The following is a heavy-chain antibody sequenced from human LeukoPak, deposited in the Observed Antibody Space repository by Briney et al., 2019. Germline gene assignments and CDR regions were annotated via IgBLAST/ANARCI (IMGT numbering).Heavy chain of an antibody. CDR3: ARVVPAALLGLYAFDI. D-gene: IGHD2-2*01. V-gene: IGHV1-69*01. J-gene: IGHJ3*02. Sequence: SVKVSCKASGGTFSSYAISWVRQAPGQGLEWMGGIIPIFGTASYAQKFQGRVTITADESTSTAYMELSSLRSEDTAVYYCARVVPAALLGLYAFDIWGQGTMVTVSS. CDR1: GGTFSSYA. CDR2: IIPIFGTA.